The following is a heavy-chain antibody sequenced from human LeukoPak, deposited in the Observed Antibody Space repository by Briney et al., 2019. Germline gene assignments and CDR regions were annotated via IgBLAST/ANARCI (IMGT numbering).Heavy chain of an antibody. Sequence: PGASLRLSCAASGFTFSSYAMSWVRQAPGKGLEWVSAISGSGGSTYYADSVEGRFTISRDNSKNTLYLQMNSLRAEDTAVYYCAKDVMNSGSWGDYWGQGTLVTVSS. J-gene: IGHJ4*02. CDR1: GFTFSSYA. CDR2: ISGSGGST. CDR3: AKDVMNSGSWGDY. V-gene: IGHV3-23*01. D-gene: IGHD1-26*01.